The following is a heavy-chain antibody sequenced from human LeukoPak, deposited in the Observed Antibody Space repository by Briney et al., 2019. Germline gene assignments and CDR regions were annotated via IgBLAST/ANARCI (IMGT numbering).Heavy chain of an antibody. CDR3: VTYYDTLTRNYVDY. V-gene: IGHV3-21*01. CDR1: GFTFSRYS. Sequence: GGSLRLSCAAYGFTFSRYSLNWVRQAPGKGLEWVSSISSTSYYIYYVDSVKGRFTISRDNAKNPLYLQMNSLRADATAVYYCVTYYDTLTRNYVDYWGQGTLVTVSS. J-gene: IGHJ4*02. CDR2: ISSTSYYI. D-gene: IGHD3-9*01.